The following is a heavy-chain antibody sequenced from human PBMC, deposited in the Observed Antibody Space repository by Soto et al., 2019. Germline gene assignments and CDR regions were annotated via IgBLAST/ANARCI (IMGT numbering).Heavy chain of an antibody. J-gene: IGHJ4*02. CDR3: ARVRGYYDFWSGYYMDY. CDR2: ISAYNGNT. D-gene: IGHD3-3*01. Sequence: ASVKVSCKASGYTFTSYGISWVRQAPGQGLEWMGWISAYNGNTSYAQKLQGRVTMTTDTSTSTAYMELRSLRSDDTAFYYCARVRGYYDFWSGYYMDYWGQGTLVTVSS. V-gene: IGHV1-18*01. CDR1: GYTFTSYG.